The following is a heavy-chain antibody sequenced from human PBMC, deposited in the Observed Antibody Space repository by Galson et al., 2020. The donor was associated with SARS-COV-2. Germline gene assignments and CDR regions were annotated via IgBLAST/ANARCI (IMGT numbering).Heavy chain of an antibody. CDR2: ISYAASTQ. Sequence: GESLKISCAASGFSFNTTGMHWVRQAPDKGLAWVAVISYAASTQYYGNSVKVRFTTSRDSSKNTLYLQMNSLRADDTAVYFGARDSGPVAGTYGYGLDVWGQGTAVTVSS. J-gene: IGHJ6*02. CDR1: GFSFNTTG. CDR3: ARDSGPVAGTYGYGLDV. D-gene: IGHD6-19*01. V-gene: IGHV3-30*03.